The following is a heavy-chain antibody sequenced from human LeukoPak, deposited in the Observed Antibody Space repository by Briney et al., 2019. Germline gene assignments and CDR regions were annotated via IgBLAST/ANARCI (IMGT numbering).Heavy chain of an antibody. D-gene: IGHD3-16*01. V-gene: IGHV4-39*07. CDR3: TRANGYAFIDY. CDR1: GSSISNYY. Sequence: SETLSLTCTVSGSSISNYYWGWIRQAPGKGLEWIGSIYYSGNTYYNSSLKSRVTISLDTSKNQFSLNLFSVTAADTAMYYCTRANGYAFIDYWGQGTLVTVSS. J-gene: IGHJ4*02. CDR2: IYYSGNT.